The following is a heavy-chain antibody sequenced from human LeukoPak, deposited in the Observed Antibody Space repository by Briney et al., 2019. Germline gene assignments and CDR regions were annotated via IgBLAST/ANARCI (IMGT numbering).Heavy chain of an antibody. V-gene: IGHV3-23*01. J-gene: IGHJ4*02. CDR1: GFTFSSYA. D-gene: IGHD2-2*01. CDR3: AKKHEVDSTNWSKIFDY. CDR2: LTSGGDT. Sequence: PGGSLRLSCAASGFTFSSYAMTWVRQAPGKGLEWVSTLTSGGDTYYTDSVKGRFTVSRDTSRNTLYLQMVSLRAGDTAVYYCAKKHEVDSTNWSKIFDYWGQGTLVTVSS.